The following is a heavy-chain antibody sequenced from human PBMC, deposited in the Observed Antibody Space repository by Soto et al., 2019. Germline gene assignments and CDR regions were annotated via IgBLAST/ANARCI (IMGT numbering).Heavy chain of an antibody. CDR2: ISTYSGNT. V-gene: IGHV1-18*03. CDR1: DYTFTSYG. Sequence: QVQLVQSGAEVKKPGASVKVSCKASDYTFTSYGISWVRQAPGQGLEWMGWISTYSGNTDYARKFQGRVTMTTDTSTSTAYMEMRSLRFDDMAVYYCARAAETRYYGMDVWGQGTTVTVSS. CDR3: ARAAETRYYGMDV. J-gene: IGHJ6*02.